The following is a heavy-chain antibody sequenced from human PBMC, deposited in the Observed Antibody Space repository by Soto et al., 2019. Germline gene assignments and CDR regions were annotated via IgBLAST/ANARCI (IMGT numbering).Heavy chain of an antibody. CDR3: ARVKLAAAGTLDAFDI. J-gene: IGHJ3*02. CDR1: GGSISSINW. CDR2: IYHSGST. D-gene: IGHD6-13*01. V-gene: IGHV4-4*02. Sequence: SETLSLTCAVSGGSISSINWWSWVRQPPGKGLEWIGEIYHSGSTNYNPSLKSRVTISVDKSKNQFSLKLSSVTAADTAVYYCARVKLAAAGTLDAFDIWGQGTMVTVSS.